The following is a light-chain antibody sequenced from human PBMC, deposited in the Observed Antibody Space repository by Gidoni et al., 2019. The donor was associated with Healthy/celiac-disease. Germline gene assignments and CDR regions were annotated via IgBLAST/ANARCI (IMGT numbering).Light chain of an antibody. CDR2: GAS. CDR3: QQYNNWPVT. CDR1: QSVSSN. Sequence: DIVMTQSPATLSVSPGERATLSCRASQSVSSNLAWYQQKPGPAPRLLIYGASTRATGIPARFSGSGSGTEFTLTISSLQSEDFAVYYCQQYNNWPVTFGQGTKLEIK. V-gene: IGKV3-15*01. J-gene: IGKJ2*01.